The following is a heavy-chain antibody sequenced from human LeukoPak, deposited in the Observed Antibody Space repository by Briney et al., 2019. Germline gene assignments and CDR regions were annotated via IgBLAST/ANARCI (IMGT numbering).Heavy chain of an antibody. CDR2: INPNSGGT. J-gene: IGHJ4*02. CDR3: ARAYYYDSSPEDY. V-gene: IGHV1-2*02. Sequence: ASVKVSCKASGYTFTGYYMHWVRQAPGQGLEWMGLINPNSGGTNYAQKFQGRVTMTRDTSISTAYMELSRLRSDDTAVYYCARAYYYDSSPEDYWGQGTLVTVSS. CDR1: GYTFTGYY. D-gene: IGHD3-22*01.